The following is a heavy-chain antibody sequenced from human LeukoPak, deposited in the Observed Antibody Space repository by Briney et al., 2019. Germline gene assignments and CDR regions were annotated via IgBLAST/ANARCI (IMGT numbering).Heavy chain of an antibody. CDR1: GFSFSTSG. V-gene: IGHV3-23*01. D-gene: IGHD3-16*01. J-gene: IGHJ4*02. Sequence: GRSLRLSCAASGFSFSTSGMSWVRQAPGKGLEWVSTISGSGGTTYDADSVKGRFTISRDNSKNTLYLQMNSLRAEDTAVYYCAKAGIYDYVWGSYLVDWGQGTLVTVSS. CDR3: AKAGIYDYVWGSYLVD. CDR2: ISGSGGTT.